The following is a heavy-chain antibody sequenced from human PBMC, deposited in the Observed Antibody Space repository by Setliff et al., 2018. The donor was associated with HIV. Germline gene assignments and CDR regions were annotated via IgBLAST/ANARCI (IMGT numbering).Heavy chain of an antibody. CDR3: ARAVRSPTTYYYVFDY. CDR1: GVSISSSNPY. CDR2: INYSGST. J-gene: IGHJ4*02. Sequence: PSETLSLTCTVSGVSISSSNPYWGWIRQSPGKGMEWIGSINYSGSTYYNPPLTSRVTMSVDTSKNQFSLKVRSVTVADTALYYCARAVRSPTTYYYVFDYWGQGTLVTV. D-gene: IGHD3-10*02. V-gene: IGHV4-39*07.